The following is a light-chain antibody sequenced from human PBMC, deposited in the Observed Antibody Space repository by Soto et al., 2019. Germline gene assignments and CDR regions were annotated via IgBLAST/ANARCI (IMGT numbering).Light chain of an antibody. V-gene: IGKV1-39*01. J-gene: IGKJ4*01. CDR2: AAS. Sequence: DIQMTQSPSSLSASVGDRVTITCRASQSISSFLNWYQQKPGKAPKLLIYAASSLQSGVPSRFSGSGSGTDFTLTISSLQPEDFGTYYCQQSHSTIALSFGGGTKVEIK. CDR1: QSISSF. CDR3: QQSHSTIALS.